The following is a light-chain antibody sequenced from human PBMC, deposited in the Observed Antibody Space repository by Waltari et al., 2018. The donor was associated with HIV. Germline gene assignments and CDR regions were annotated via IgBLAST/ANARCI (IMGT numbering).Light chain of an antibody. CDR3: AAWDDSLNGWV. Sequence: QSVLTQPPSASGTPGQRVTISCSGSSSNIGSNIVNWYQQLPGTAPKLLRYSNNRRPSGGPDRFAGSKSGTSASLAISGLQSEDEADYYCAAWDDSLNGWVFGGGTKLTVL. CDR1: SSNIGSNI. V-gene: IGLV1-44*01. CDR2: SNN. J-gene: IGLJ3*02.